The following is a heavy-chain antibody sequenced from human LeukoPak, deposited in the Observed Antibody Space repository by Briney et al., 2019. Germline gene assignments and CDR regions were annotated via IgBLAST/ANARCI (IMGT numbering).Heavy chain of an antibody. Sequence: SETLSLTCAVYGGSFSGYYCSWIRQPPGKGLEWIGEINHSGSTNYNPSLKSRVTISVDTSKNQFSLKLSSVTAADTAVYYCARTYDFWSGYWVDYWGQGTLVTVSS. CDR2: INHSGST. V-gene: IGHV4-34*01. CDR1: GGSFSGYY. J-gene: IGHJ4*02. CDR3: ARTYDFWSGYWVDY. D-gene: IGHD3-3*01.